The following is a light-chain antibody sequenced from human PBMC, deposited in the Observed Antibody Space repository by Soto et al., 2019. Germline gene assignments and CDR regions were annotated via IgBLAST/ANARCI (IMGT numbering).Light chain of an antibody. CDR1: QGITSY. Sequence: IQLTQSPSSLSASVGDRVTITCRASQGITSYLAWYQQKPGKAPKLLIYAASTLQSGVPSRFSGSGSGTDFTLTISSLQPEDFATYYCQQVKTYPWTFGQGTKVEIK. J-gene: IGKJ1*01. CDR2: AAS. CDR3: QQVKTYPWT. V-gene: IGKV1-9*01.